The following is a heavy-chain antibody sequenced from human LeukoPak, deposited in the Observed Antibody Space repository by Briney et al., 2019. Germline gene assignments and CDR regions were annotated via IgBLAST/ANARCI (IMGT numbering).Heavy chain of an antibody. CDR1: GFTFSNYD. CDR2: IWFDGSNK. Sequence: GSLRLSCAASGFTFSNYDMHWVRQAPGKGLEWVAVIWFDGSNKFYADSVKGRFTISRDNSKNTLYLQMNSLRAEDTAVYYCARDPRYSYFDYWGQGTPVTVSS. V-gene: IGHV3-33*01. D-gene: IGHD2-15*01. J-gene: IGHJ4*02. CDR3: ARDPRYSYFDY.